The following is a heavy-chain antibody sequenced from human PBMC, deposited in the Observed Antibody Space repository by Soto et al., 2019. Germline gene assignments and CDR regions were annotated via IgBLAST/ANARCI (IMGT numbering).Heavy chain of an antibody. J-gene: IGHJ3*02. Sequence: EVQLLESGGGLVQPGGSLRLSCAASGFTFSSYAMSWVRQAPGKGLEWVSGISGSDGSTYYADSVKGRFTISRGNSKNTLYLQMNSLRAEDTAVYYCAKSGIVVVPAATDDAFDIWGQGTMVTVSS. D-gene: IGHD2-2*01. CDR1: GFTFSSYA. V-gene: IGHV3-23*01. CDR3: AKSGIVVVPAATDDAFDI. CDR2: ISGSDGST.